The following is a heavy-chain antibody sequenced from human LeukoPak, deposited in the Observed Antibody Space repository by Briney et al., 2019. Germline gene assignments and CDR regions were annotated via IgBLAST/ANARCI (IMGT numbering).Heavy chain of an antibody. CDR1: GFTFGDYA. D-gene: IGHD6-13*01. J-gene: IGHJ4*02. Sequence: GGSLRLSCTASGFTFGDYAMSWVRQAPGKGLEWVGFIRSKAYGGTTEYAASVKGRFTISRDDSKSIAYLQMNSLKTEDTAVYCCTRGDIAADDYWGQGTLVTVSS. CDR3: TRGDIAADDY. V-gene: IGHV3-49*04. CDR2: IRSKAYGGTT.